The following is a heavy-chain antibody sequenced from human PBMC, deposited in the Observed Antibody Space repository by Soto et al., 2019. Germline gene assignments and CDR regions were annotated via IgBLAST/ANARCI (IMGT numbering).Heavy chain of an antibody. J-gene: IGHJ4*02. CDR3: AKIFRAGLLWFGELSTVDY. CDR1: GFTFSSYA. Sequence: EVQVLESGGGLVQPGGSLRLSCAASGFTFSSYAMNWVRQAPGKGLEWVSAISDRGDRTYFTDSVKGRFTISRDNSKNTLYLQMNSLRAEDTAVYYCAKIFRAGLLWFGELSTVDYWGQGNMVIVSS. V-gene: IGHV3-23*01. D-gene: IGHD3-10*01. CDR2: ISDRGDRT.